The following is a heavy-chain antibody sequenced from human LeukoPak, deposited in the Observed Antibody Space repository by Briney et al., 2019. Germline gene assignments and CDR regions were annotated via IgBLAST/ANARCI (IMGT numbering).Heavy chain of an antibody. J-gene: IGHJ4*02. Sequence: GGSLRLSCAASGFTFSGYWMTWVRQAPGKGLEWVANINQDGSEKYYVDPVKGRFTISRDNAKNSLYLQMNSLRAEDTAVYYCAKDSKAVAGTSYFDYWGQGTLVTVSS. D-gene: IGHD6-19*01. CDR1: GFTFSGYW. V-gene: IGHV3-7*05. CDR3: AKDSKAVAGTSYFDY. CDR2: INQDGSEK.